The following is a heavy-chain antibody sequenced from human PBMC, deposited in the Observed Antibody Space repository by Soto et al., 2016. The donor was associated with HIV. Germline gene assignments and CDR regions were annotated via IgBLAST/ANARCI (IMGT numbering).Heavy chain of an antibody. J-gene: IGHJ4*02. CDR3: ASHCSDIMCYVIYDY. CDR1: GFTFSSYW. D-gene: IGHD2-15*01. CDR2: INQDGSQT. Sequence: EVQLLESGGRLVQPGGSLRLSCAVSGFTFSSYWMTWVRQAPGKGLEWVANINQDGSQTYYADSVKGRFTISRDNAKNSLSLQLNSLRGGDTAVYFCASHCSDIMCYVIYDYWGQGTLVTVSS. V-gene: IGHV3-7*01.